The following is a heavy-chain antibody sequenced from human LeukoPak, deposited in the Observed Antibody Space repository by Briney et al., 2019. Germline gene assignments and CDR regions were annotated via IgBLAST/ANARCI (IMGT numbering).Heavy chain of an antibody. CDR2: INPNSGGT. V-gene: IGHV1-2*02. J-gene: IGHJ1*01. D-gene: IGHD2-2*01. CDR3: ARGHIVVVPAASSEYFQH. Sequence: ASVKVSCKASGYTFTGYYMHWVRQAPGQGLEWMGWINPNSGGTNYVQKFQGRVTMTRDTSISTAYMELSRLRSDDTAVYYCARGHIVVVPAASSEYFQHWGQGTLVTVSS. CDR1: GYTFTGYY.